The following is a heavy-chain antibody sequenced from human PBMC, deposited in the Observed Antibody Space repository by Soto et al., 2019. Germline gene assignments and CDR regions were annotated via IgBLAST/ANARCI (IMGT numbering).Heavy chain of an antibody. CDR1: GFSFNTRGVG. V-gene: IGHV2-5*02. D-gene: IGHD6-19*01. Sequence: QITLKESGPTLMKPTQTLALTCTFSGFSFNTRGVGVAWIRQPPGKTLEWLAVIYWDGDRRYSPSLTDRLSITKDMSTTQVVLTLSNVDPVDTGTYYCAHLVPGPLSFAYWGQGALVTVSS. CDR2: IYWDGDR. J-gene: IGHJ4*02. CDR3: AHLVPGPLSFAY.